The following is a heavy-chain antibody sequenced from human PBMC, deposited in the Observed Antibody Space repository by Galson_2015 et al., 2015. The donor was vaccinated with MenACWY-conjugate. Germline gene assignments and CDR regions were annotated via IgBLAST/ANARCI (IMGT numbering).Heavy chain of an antibody. Sequence: SLRLSCAASGFTFNQYWMHWVRQAPGKGLGWISYIKADGSFSNYADSVKGRFTISTDNAKNMVYLQMDGLGDEDTAVYFCARDNNWSFDSWGQGTLVTVSS. V-gene: IGHV3-74*01. CDR1: GFTFNQYW. CDR2: IKADGSFS. D-gene: IGHD1-1*01. CDR3: ARDNNWSFDS. J-gene: IGHJ4*02.